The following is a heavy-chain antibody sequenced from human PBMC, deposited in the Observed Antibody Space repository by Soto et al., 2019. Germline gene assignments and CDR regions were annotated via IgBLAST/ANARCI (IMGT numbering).Heavy chain of an antibody. J-gene: IGHJ6*02. Sequence: ASVKVSCKASGNTVPNNASQWVRQAPGQRLEWMGWIIGGNGNTYYAQHFQGRVTFTRDMSTSTAYMQLSSLRSEDTAVYYCAADQRYCISTSCYVGYYYYGMDVWGQGTTVTAP. D-gene: IGHD2-2*01. V-gene: IGHV1-3*01. CDR2: IIGGNGNT. CDR1: GNTVPNNA. CDR3: AADQRYCISTSCYVGYYYYGMDV.